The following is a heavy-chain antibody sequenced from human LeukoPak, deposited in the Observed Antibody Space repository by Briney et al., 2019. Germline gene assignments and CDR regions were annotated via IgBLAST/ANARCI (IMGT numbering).Heavy chain of an antibody. CDR1: VGTFSSYA. V-gene: IGHV1-69*13. J-gene: IGHJ1*01. CDR2: IIPIFGTA. CDR3: ARGRTIFGVSSALQH. D-gene: IGHD3-3*01. Sequence: SVKVSCKASVGTFSSYAISWVRQAPGQGLEWMGGIIPIFGTANYAQKFQGRVTITADESTSTAYMELSSLRSEDTAVYYCARGRTIFGVSSALQHWGQGTLVTVSS.